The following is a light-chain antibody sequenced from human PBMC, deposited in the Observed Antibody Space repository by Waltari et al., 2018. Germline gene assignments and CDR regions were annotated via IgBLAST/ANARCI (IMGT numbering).Light chain of an antibody. Sequence: EIVLTQSPGTLSLSPGERATLSCRASQSVSKDLAWYQQKPGQAPRLLIYEASTRATGIPDRFSGSGWGTDVSLTISRLEPEDFAVYYCQKYGTLPATFGQGTKVQ. V-gene: IGKV3-20*01. CDR1: QSVSKD. CDR3: QKYGTLPAT. J-gene: IGKJ1*01. CDR2: EAS.